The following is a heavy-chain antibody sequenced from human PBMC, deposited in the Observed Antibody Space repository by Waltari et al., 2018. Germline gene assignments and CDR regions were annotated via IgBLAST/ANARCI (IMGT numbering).Heavy chain of an antibody. Sequence: QVQLQESGPGLVKPSQTLSLTCTVLGGSNSSGDLYWGWIRQPPGKGLEWIGCISYSGNSYYNPSLKSRVAMSLDTSKNQFSLKLSSASAADTAVYYCARLSTIFGVISHFDNWGQGTLVTVSS. CDR3: ARLSTIFGVISHFDN. CDR1: GGSNSSGDLY. J-gene: IGHJ4*02. D-gene: IGHD3-3*01. V-gene: IGHV4-30-4*08. CDR2: ISYSGNS.